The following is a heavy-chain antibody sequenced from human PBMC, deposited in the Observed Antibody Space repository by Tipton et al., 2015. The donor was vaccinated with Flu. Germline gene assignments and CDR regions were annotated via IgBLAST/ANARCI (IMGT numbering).Heavy chain of an antibody. CDR2: IIPIFTTT. J-gene: IGHJ6*02. V-gene: IGHV1-69*01. CDR1: GGTFNSFA. CDR3: ASAATVTTRGHYYYGMDV. Sequence: QLVQSGAEVKKPGSSVKVSCKASGGTFNSFAVSWVRQAPGQGLEWMAGIIPIFTTTNYAQRFQGRVTITADESTRTAYMELSSPGSDDTAVYYCASAATVTTRGHYYYGMDVWGQGTTVTVSS. D-gene: IGHD4-17*01.